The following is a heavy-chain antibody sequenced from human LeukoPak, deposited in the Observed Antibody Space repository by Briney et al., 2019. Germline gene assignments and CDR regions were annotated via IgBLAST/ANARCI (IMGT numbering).Heavy chain of an antibody. J-gene: IGHJ4*02. Sequence: GGALRHSCSASGFTFSSYIMNGVPQAPGKGLEWVSSTSSSSSYIYYADSVKGRLTISRDNAKNSLYLQMNSLRDEDTAVYYCAKDLRRGADGYYFDSGREGTQVTVSS. CDR2: TSSSSSYI. D-gene: IGHD1-26*01. V-gene: IGHV3-21*01. CDR3: AKDLRRGADGYYFDS. CDR1: GFTFSSYI.